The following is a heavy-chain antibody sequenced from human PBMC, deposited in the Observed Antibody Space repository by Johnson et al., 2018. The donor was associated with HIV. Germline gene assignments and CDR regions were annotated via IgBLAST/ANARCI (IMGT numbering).Heavy chain of an antibody. V-gene: IGHV3-23*04. D-gene: IGHD1-26*01. J-gene: IGHJ3*02. CDR3: AKGFGASSGAFDI. Sequence: VQLVESGGGVVRPGGSLRLSCTIYGFTFDDYAMSWVRRVPGKGLEWVSVISGSGGSTYYADSVRRRFTISRDNSKNTLYLQMNSLRAEDTAVYYCAKGFGASSGAFDIWGQGTMVTVSS. CDR1: GFTFDDYA. CDR2: ISGSGGST.